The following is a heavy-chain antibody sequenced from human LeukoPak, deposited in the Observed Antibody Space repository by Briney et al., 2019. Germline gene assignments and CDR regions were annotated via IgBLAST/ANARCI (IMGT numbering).Heavy chain of an antibody. V-gene: IGHV4-61*02. CDR1: GGSISSGNYY. D-gene: IGHD6-13*01. J-gene: IGHJ3*02. CDR3: ARSYSSSWYSSFDI. CDR2: IYTSGGT. Sequence: SQTLSLTCTVSGGSISSGNYYWSWIRQPAGKGLEWIGRIYTSGGTNCNPSLESRVTILIDTPKNQSSLKLSSVTAADTAVYYCARSYSSSWYSSFDIWGHGTMVTVSS.